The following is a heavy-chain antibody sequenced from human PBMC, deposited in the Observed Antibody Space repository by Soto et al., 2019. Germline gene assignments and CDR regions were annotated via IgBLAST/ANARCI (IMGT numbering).Heavy chain of an antibody. J-gene: IGHJ5*02. Sequence: ASVKVSCKASGYTFTGYDMHWVRQAPGQGLEWMGWINAYNGNTNYAQKLQGRVTMTTDTSTSTAYMELSSLRSDDTAVYYCARGIGYGENNWSDPWGQGTLVTVSS. CDR1: GYTFTGYD. CDR3: ARGIGYGENNWSDP. CDR2: INAYNGNT. V-gene: IGHV1-18*04. D-gene: IGHD4-17*01.